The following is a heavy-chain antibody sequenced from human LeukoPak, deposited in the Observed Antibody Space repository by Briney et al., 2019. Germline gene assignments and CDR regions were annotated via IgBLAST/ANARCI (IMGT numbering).Heavy chain of an antibody. CDR2: ISGHGSEK. Sequence: GGSLRLSCEASGFTFTVFWMSWLRQAPGKGLECVAHISGHGSEKSYVDSVRGRFTISRDNAKNSLYLQMNSLRAEDTVVYYCARLSGPAAADYWGQGTLITVSS. V-gene: IGHV3-7*01. J-gene: IGHJ4*01. CDR3: ARLSGPAAADY. CDR1: GFTFTVFW. D-gene: IGHD2-2*01.